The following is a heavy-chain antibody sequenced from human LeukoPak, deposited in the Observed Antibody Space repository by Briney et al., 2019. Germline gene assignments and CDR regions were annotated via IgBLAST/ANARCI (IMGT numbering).Heavy chain of an antibody. CDR1: GFTFSSYS. J-gene: IGHJ4*02. Sequence: GGSLRLSCAASGFTFSSYSMNWVRQAPGKGLEWVSSISSSSSYIYYADSVKGRFTISRDNAKNSLYLQMNSLRAEDTAVCYCAAAADILTGYFPFDYWGQGTLVTVSS. D-gene: IGHD3-9*01. V-gene: IGHV3-21*01. CDR3: AAAADILTGYFPFDY. CDR2: ISSSSSYI.